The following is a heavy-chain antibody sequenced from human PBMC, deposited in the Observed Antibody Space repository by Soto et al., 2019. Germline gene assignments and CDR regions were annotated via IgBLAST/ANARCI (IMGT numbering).Heavy chain of an antibody. CDR1: GYSFTNFA. J-gene: IGHJ4*02. CDR3: ARGPTEQLVLPYFDC. D-gene: IGHD6-6*01. CDR2: TNPGNGNT. Sequence: ASVKVSCKASGYSFTNFAIHWVRQAPGQRPEWMGWTNPGNGNTKYSQKLQGRVTITSDTSARTAYVDLSTLRSEDTAMYYCARGPTEQLVLPYFDCWGQGTLVTVSS. V-gene: IGHV1-3*01.